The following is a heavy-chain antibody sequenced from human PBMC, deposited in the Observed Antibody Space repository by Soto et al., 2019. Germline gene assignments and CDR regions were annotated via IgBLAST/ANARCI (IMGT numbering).Heavy chain of an antibody. Sequence: SVKVSCKASGGTFSSYAISWVRQAPGQGLEWMGGIIPIFGTANYAQKFQGRVTITADESTSTAYMELSSLRSEDTAVYYCARAAGLAEAVDVWGQGTTVTVSS. V-gene: IGHV1-69*13. J-gene: IGHJ6*02. CDR2: IIPIFGTA. CDR3: ARAAGLAEAVDV. CDR1: GGTFSSYA. D-gene: IGHD6-13*01.